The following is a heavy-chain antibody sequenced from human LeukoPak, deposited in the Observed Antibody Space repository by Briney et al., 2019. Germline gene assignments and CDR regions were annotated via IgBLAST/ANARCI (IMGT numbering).Heavy chain of an antibody. CDR3: AKDWANGDYIDH. D-gene: IGHD2-8*01. CDR1: GFTFSDYG. CDR2: VSYDGTNE. Sequence: GRSLRLSCAASGFTFSDYGMHWVRRAPGKGLEWVAVVSYDGTNEKYADPVKGRFTISRDNSKNTLSLQMNSLRADDTAVYYCAKDWANGDYIDHWGQGTLVTVSS. V-gene: IGHV3-30*18. J-gene: IGHJ4*02.